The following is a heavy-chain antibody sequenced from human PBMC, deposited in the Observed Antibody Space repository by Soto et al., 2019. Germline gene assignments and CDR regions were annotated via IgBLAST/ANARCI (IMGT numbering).Heavy chain of an antibody. CDR3: ARDTSGWSLNGLDV. D-gene: IGHD6-19*01. J-gene: IGHJ6*02. CDR1: GSAITRYY. Sequence: QVDLVQSGAEVKKPGASVTISCKASGSAITRYYIHWVRQAPGRGLEWMGIINPGGGSASYAQKFQDRVTIDKDTSTGTFYRDLRSLRTEDTAVYYCARDTSGWSLNGLDVWGQGTTVNVSS. CDR2: INPGGGSA. V-gene: IGHV1-46*01.